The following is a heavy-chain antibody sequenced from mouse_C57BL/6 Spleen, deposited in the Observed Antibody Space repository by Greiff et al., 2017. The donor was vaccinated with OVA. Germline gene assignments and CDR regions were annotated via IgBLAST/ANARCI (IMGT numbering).Heavy chain of an antibody. CDR1: GYTFTSYG. CDR2: IYPRSGNT. CDR3: ARWDYDSYDY. J-gene: IGHJ2*01. V-gene: IGHV1-81*01. D-gene: IGHD2-4*01. Sequence: VQLVESGAELARPGASVKLSCKASGYTFTSYGISWVKQRTGQGLEWIGEIYPRSGNTYYNEKFKGKATLTADKSSSTAYMELRSLTSEDSAVYFCARWDYDSYDYWGQGTTLTVSS.